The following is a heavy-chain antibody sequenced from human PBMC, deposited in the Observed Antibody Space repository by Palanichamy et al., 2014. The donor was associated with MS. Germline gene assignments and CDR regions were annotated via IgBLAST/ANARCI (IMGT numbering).Heavy chain of an antibody. CDR1: GLTFSSYA. D-gene: IGHD2-2*01. CDR2: ISGSGDNT. V-gene: IGHV3-23*01. Sequence: EVQVLESGGGLVQPGGSLRLSCAASGLTFSSYAMIWVRQPPGKGLEWVSAISGSGDNTYYAGSVKGRFTISRDNSKNTLYLQMNSLRAEDTAVYYCAKRYCNSASCSDFYFYGMDVWGQGTTVTVSS. CDR3: AKRYCNSASCSDFYFYGMDV. J-gene: IGHJ6*02.